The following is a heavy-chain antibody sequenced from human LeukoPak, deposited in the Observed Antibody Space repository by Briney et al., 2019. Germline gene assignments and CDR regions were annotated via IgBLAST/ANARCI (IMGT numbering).Heavy chain of an antibody. D-gene: IGHD3-22*01. CDR3: ARDKEYYYDSSGYYYYYYMDV. V-gene: IGHV3-53*01. Sequence: GGSRRLSCAASGFTVSSNYMSWVRQAPGKGLEWVSVIYSGGSTYYADSVKGRFTISRDTSKNTLYLQMNSLRAEDTAVYYCARDKEYYYDSSGYYYYYYMDVWGKGTTVTVSS. CDR2: IYSGGST. CDR1: GFTVSSNY. J-gene: IGHJ6*03.